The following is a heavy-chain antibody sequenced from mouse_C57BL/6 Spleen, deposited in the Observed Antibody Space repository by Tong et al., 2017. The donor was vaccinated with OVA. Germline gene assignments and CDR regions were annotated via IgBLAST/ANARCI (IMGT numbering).Heavy chain of an antibody. CDR3: ARSELLPFDY. V-gene: IGHV1-4*01. D-gene: IGHD2-12*01. Sequence: VQLQESGTVLARPGASVKMSCKASGYTFTSYTMHWVKQRPGQGLEWIGYINPSSGYTKYNQKFKDKATLTADKSSSTAYMQLSSLTYEDSAVYYCARSELLPFDYWGQGTTLTVSS. CDR1: GYTFTSYT. CDR2: INPSSGYT. J-gene: IGHJ2*01.